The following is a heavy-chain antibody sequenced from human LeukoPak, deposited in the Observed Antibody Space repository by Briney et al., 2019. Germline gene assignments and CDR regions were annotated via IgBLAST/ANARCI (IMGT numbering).Heavy chain of an antibody. CDR2: IRYDGSNE. CDR1: GFTCSSYD. CDR3: ARSRYNLDY. V-gene: IGHV3-33*01. J-gene: IGHJ4*02. Sequence: PGGSLRLSCAASGFTCSSYDMHWVRQDPGKGPEWVAIIRYDGSNENYAEFVKGRFTISRDNSKKTLYLQMNSLRAEDTAVYYCARSRYNLDYWGQGTLVTVSS. D-gene: IGHD5-24*01.